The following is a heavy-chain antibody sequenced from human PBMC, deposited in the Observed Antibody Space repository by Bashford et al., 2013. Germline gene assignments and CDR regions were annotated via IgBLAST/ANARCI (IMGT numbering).Heavy chain of an antibody. CDR2: XNPSGGST. CDR3: ARNSGRGNLFDY. J-gene: IGHJ4*02. D-gene: IGHD6-19*01. Sequence: WVRQAPGQGLEWMGIXNPSGGSTSYAQKFQGRVTMTRDTSTSTVYMELSSLRSDDTAVYYCARNSGRGNLFDYWGQGTLVTVSS. V-gene: IGHV1-46*01.